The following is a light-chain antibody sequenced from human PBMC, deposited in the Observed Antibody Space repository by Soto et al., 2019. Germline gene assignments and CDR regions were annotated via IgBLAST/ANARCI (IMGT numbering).Light chain of an antibody. CDR1: QSLLHSNGYNY. J-gene: IGKJ1*01. CDR2: LGS. Sequence: IVMTQSPLSLPVTPGEPACISCRSSQSLLHSNGYNYLDWYLQKPGQSPQLLIYLGSKRASRVHDRLSGSRSGTDFTLKISRVEVEDVGVYYCMGVLQTRTCGQGTKVDIK. CDR3: MGVLQTRT. V-gene: IGKV2-28*01.